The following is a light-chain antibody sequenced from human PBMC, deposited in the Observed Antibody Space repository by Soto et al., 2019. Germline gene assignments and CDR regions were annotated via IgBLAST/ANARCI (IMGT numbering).Light chain of an antibody. CDR3: VLYMGSGIPNWV. Sequence: QTVVTQEPSFSVSPGGTVTLTCGLSSGSVSTSYYPSWYQQTPGQAPRTLIYSTNTRSSGVPDRFSGSILGNKAALTITGAQADDESDYYCVLYMGSGIPNWVFGGGTKVTVL. CDR1: SGSVSTSYY. CDR2: STN. J-gene: IGLJ3*02. V-gene: IGLV8-61*01.